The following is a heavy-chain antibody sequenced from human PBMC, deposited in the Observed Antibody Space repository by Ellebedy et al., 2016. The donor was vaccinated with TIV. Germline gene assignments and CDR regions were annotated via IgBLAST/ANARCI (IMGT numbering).Heavy chain of an antibody. CDR3: ARDDPSGWPDP. CDR2: IYYSGST. Sequence: MPSETLSLTCTVSGGSVSSGRYYWSWIRQPPGKGLEWVGYIYYSGSTNYNPSLKSRVTISIDTSKNQFSLRLTSVTAADTAVYYCARDDPSGWPDPWGQGTLVTVSS. CDR1: GGSVSSGRYY. J-gene: IGHJ5*02. D-gene: IGHD3-10*01. V-gene: IGHV4-61*01.